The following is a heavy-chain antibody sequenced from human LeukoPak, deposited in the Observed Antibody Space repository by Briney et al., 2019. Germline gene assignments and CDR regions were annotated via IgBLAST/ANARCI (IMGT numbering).Heavy chain of an antibody. CDR2: INHSGST. CDR1: DGSFSGYY. V-gene: IGHV4-34*01. Sequence: SETLSLTCVVYDGSFSGYYWSWIRQPPGKGLEWIGEINHSGSTNYNPSLNSRVTISVDTSKNLFSLKVNSVTAADTAVYYCARGGVRLLWSRKGFDYWGQGTLVTVSS. CDR3: ARGGVRLLWSRKGFDY. D-gene: IGHD3-10*01. J-gene: IGHJ4*02.